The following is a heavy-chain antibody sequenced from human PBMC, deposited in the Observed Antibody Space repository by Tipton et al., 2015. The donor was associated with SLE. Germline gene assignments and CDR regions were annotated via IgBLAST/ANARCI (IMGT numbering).Heavy chain of an antibody. D-gene: IGHD2-8*01. V-gene: IGHV4-61*02. CDR1: GGSISRGSYF. CDR3: TRDLGVVMEGWFDP. Sequence: TLSLTCTVSGGSISRGSYFWTWIRQPAGKGLEWIGRVYISGDTNYNPSLKSRVTISLDTSKNQFSLQLSSVTAADTAVYYCTRDLGVVMEGWFDPWGQGTLVTVSS. CDR2: VYISGDT. J-gene: IGHJ5*02.